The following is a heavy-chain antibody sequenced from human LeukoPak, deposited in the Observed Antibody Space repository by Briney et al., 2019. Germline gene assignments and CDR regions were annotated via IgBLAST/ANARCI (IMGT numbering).Heavy chain of an antibody. CDR3: ARGAPSTVTFRGRTAPVDY. D-gene: IGHD4-17*01. Sequence: GASVKVSCKASGYTFTSYDINWVRQATGQGLEWMGWMNPNSGNTGYAQKFQGRVTITRNTSISTAYMELSSLRSEDTAVYYCARGAPSTVTFRGRTAPVDYWGQGTLVTVSS. CDR2: MNPNSGNT. V-gene: IGHV1-8*03. J-gene: IGHJ4*02. CDR1: GYTFTSYD.